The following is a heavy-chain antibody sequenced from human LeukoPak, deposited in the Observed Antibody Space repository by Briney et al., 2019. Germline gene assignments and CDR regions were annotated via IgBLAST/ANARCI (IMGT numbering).Heavy chain of an antibody. CDR1: GFTFSSYA. CDR2: ISRGGGST. Sequence: GGSLRLSCAASGFTFSSYAMNWVRRAPGKGLEWVSAISRGGGSTDYADSVKGRFTISRDNSKNTLYLQMNSLRAEDTAVDFCAKEASDCSGGTCPFDYWGQGTLVTVSS. J-gene: IGHJ4*02. D-gene: IGHD2-15*01. CDR3: AKEASDCSGGTCPFDY. V-gene: IGHV3-23*01.